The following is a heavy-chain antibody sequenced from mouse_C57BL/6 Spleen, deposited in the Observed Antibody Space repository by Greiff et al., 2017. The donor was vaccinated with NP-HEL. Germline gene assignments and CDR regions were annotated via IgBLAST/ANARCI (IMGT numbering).Heavy chain of an antibody. CDR3: AGFYYYAPLAY. CDR1: GYTFTSYW. V-gene: IGHV1-55*01. D-gene: IGHD1-1*01. Sequence: QVQLQQPGAELVKPGASVKMSCKASGYTFTSYWITWVKQRPGQGLEWIGAIYPGSGSTNYNEKFKSKATLTVDTSSSTAYMQLSSLTSEDSAVYDCAGFYYYAPLAYWGQGTLVTVSA. CDR2: IYPGSGST. J-gene: IGHJ3*01.